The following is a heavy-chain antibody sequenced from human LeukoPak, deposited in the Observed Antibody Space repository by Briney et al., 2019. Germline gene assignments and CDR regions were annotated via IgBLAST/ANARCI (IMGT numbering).Heavy chain of an antibody. Sequence: GGSLRLSCAASGVTFSSYWMHWVRQAPGKGLVWVSRINSDVSSASYADSVKGRFTISADNAKNTLYLQMNSLRAEDTAVYYCAPNYASGSSLDYWGQGTLVTVSS. J-gene: IGHJ4*02. CDR1: GVTFSSYW. V-gene: IGHV3-74*01. D-gene: IGHD3-10*01. CDR2: INSDVSSA. CDR3: APNYASGSSLDY.